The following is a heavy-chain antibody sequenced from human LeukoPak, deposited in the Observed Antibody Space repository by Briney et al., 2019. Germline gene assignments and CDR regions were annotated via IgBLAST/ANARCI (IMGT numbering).Heavy chain of an antibody. CDR3: ARLALVVVPAAIGD. CDR2: IYHSGST. J-gene: IGHJ4*02. Sequence: PSETLSLTCTVSGYSISSGYCWGWIRQPPGKGLEWIGSIYHSGSTYYNPSLKSRVTISVDTSKNQFSLKLSSVTAADTAVYYCARLALVVVPAAIGDWGQGTLVTVSS. D-gene: IGHD2-2*02. V-gene: IGHV4-38-2*02. CDR1: GYSISSGYC.